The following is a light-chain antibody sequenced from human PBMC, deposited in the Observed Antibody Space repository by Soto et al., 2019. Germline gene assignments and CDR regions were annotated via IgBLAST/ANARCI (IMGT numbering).Light chain of an antibody. Sequence: PGERVTLSCRASQSVSSGYLTWYQQKPGQAPRLLIYGASPWATSIPARFSGSGSGTDFTLTISSLQPEDFAVYYCQQDYNLPRAFGQGTKVEIK. CDR3: QQDYNLPRA. CDR2: GAS. V-gene: IGKV3D-7*01. CDR1: QSVSSGY. J-gene: IGKJ1*01.